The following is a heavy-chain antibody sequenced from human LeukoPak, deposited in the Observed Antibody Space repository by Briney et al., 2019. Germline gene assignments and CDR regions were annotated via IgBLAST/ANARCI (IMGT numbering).Heavy chain of an antibody. V-gene: IGHV3-13*01. CDR1: GFTFSSYD. J-gene: IGHJ4*02. Sequence: GGSLRLSCAASGFTFSSYDMPWVRQATGKGLEWVSAIGTAGDTYYPGSVKGRFTISRENAKNSLYLQMNSLRAGDTAVYYCARAAYSSSWSDSYFDYWGQGTLVTVSS. CDR3: ARAAYSSSWSDSYFDY. D-gene: IGHD6-13*01. CDR2: IGTAGDT.